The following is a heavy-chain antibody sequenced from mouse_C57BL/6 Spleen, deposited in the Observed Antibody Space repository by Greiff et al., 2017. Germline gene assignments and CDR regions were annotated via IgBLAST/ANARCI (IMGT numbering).Heavy chain of an antibody. V-gene: IGHV1-69*01. CDR1: GYTFTSYW. J-gene: IGHJ2*01. CDR3: AREEMNYFDY. CDR2: IDPSARYP. Sequence: VQLQQPGAELVMPGASVKLSCKATGYTFTSYWMHWVKQRPGQGLEWIGEIDPSARYPNYNQKFQGKFTLTVDKSSSTSYMQLSSLTSEDPAFYYCAREEMNYFDYWGQGTTLTGSS.